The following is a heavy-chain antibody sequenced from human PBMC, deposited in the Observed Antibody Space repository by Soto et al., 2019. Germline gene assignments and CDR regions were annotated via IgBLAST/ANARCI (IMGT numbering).Heavy chain of an antibody. Sequence: QVPLVQSGAEVKKPGASVKVSCKASGYTFTSYGISWVRQAPGQGLEWMGWISAYNGNTNYAQKLQGRGTMTTDTSASTAYMELRSLGADDTAVYYCARDSIGAPSPYYYYYGMDVWGQGTTVTVSS. CDR3: ARDSIGAPSPYYYYYGMDV. CDR2: ISAYNGNT. V-gene: IGHV1-18*01. J-gene: IGHJ6*02. CDR1: GYTFTSYG. D-gene: IGHD1-26*01.